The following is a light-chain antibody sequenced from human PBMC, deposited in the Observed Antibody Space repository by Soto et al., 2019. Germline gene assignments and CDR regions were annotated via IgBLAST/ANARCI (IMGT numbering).Light chain of an antibody. CDR1: QSISSY. CDR3: QQYGDSPTT. Sequence: EIVMTQSPATLSVSPGERATLSCRASQSISSYLAWYQQKPGQAPRLLIYGASSRATGIPDRFSGSGSGTDSTLTIRRLEPEDFAVYYCQQYGDSPTTFGQGTKV. V-gene: IGKV3-20*01. J-gene: IGKJ1*01. CDR2: GAS.